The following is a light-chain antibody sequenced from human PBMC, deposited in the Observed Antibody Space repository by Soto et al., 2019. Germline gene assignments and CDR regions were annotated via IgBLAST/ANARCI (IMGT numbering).Light chain of an antibody. V-gene: IGLV1-40*01. CDR1: SSNIGAGYD. Sequence: QLVLTQPPSVSGAPGQRVTISCTGSSSNIGAGYDVNWYQQLPGTAPKLLIYGNSNRPSGVPDRFSGSKSGTSASLAITGLQAEDEADYYCQSYDSSLSVSYVFGTGTKLTVL. CDR2: GNS. CDR3: QSYDSSLSVSYV. J-gene: IGLJ1*01.